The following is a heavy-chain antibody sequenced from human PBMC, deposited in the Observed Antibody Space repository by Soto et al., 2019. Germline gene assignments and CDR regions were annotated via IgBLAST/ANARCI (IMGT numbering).Heavy chain of an antibody. J-gene: IGHJ5*02. Sequence: EVQLVQSGAEVKKPGESLRISCKGSGYSFTSYWISWVRQMPGKGLEWMGRIDPSDSYTNYSPSFQGHVTISADKSISTAYLQWSSLKASDTAMYYCARVLTGYYPNNWFDPWGQGTLVTVSS. CDR3: ARVLTGYYPNNWFDP. CDR1: GYSFTSYW. D-gene: IGHD3-9*01. CDR2: IDPSDSYT. V-gene: IGHV5-10-1*03.